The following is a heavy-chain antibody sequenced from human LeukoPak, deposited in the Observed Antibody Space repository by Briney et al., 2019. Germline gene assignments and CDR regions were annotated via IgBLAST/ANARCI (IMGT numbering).Heavy chain of an antibody. J-gene: IGHJ4*02. Sequence: GGSLRLSCAASGFTFSSYAMRWVRQAPGKGLEWVSSTTDSGSRTYYADSVKGRFTISRDNSKNMLYLQMNSLRAEDTAVYYCAKGTDSSGWYLKSDYWGQGTLVTVSS. V-gene: IGHV3-23*01. D-gene: IGHD6-19*01. CDR2: TTDSGSRT. CDR3: AKGTDSSGWYLKSDY. CDR1: GFTFSSYA.